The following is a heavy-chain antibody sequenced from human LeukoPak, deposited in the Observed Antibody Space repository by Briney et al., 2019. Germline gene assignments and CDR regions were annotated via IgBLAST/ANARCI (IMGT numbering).Heavy chain of an antibody. J-gene: IGHJ4*02. Sequence: GSLRLSCAASGFTFSNNWMHWARQAPGKGLVWVSRINSDGSTTTYADSVKGRFTISRDNAKNTLYLQMNSLRAEDTAVYYCARGYIYGYDCWGQGALVTVSS. CDR2: INSDGSTT. CDR3: ARGYIYGYDC. D-gene: IGHD5-18*01. CDR1: GFTFSNNW. V-gene: IGHV3-74*01.